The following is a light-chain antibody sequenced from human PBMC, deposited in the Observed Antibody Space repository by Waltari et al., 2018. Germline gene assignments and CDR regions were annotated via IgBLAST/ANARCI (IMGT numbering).Light chain of an antibody. Sequence: EVVMTHSPATLSVSPGKRATLSCRASKSISNNLAWYQQKPGQAPSLLIYDASTRATDSPARFSGSGSGTEFTLTISSLQSEDFAVYFCQQYNNWPPWTFGQGTKVEIK. CDR1: KSISNN. CDR2: DAS. V-gene: IGKV3-15*01. J-gene: IGKJ1*01. CDR3: QQYNNWPPWT.